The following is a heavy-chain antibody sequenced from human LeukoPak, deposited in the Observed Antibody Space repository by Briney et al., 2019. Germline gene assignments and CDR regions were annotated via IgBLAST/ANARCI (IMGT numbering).Heavy chain of an antibody. Sequence: GGSLRLFCTAPGFTFSRFWMAWVRQALGKRLEWVGNIEQDGSIQYYGDSVKGRFTISRDNAKNSLYLQMNNLRAEDTALYYCATSYDSSGCDWGQGTLVTVSS. J-gene: IGHJ4*02. CDR3: ATSYDSSGCD. D-gene: IGHD3-22*01. V-gene: IGHV3-7*01. CDR2: IEQDGSIQ. CDR1: GFTFSRFW.